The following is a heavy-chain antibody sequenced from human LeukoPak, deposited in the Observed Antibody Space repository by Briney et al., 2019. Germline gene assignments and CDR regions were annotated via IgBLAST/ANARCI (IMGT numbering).Heavy chain of an antibody. CDR3: WRAPDY. Sequence: SETLSLTCTVSGNSISTGTYYWGWIRQPPGKGLEWIGSLHYSGSSYYNPSLKSRATTSVDTSKTQFSLESSSVTAADTAVYYCWRAPDYWGQGTLVTVSS. CDR1: GNSISTGTYY. J-gene: IGHJ4*02. V-gene: IGHV4-39*01. CDR2: LHYSGSS.